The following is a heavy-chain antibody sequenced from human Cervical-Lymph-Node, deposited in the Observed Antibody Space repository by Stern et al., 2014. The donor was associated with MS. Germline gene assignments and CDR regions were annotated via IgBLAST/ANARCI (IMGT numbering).Heavy chain of an antibody. J-gene: IGHJ4*02. D-gene: IGHD6-13*01. Sequence: QITLKESGPTLVKPTQTLTLKCIFSGFSLTTSGVGVGWIRQPPGKALEWLGFIYWDGDKRYSPSLKRRITITKDTSKNQVVLTMTNMDPVDTATYYCTHTSPRVPGTDYWGQGTLVTVSS. V-gene: IGHV2-5*02. CDR3: THTSPRVPGTDY. CDR1: GFSLTTSGVG. CDR2: IYWDGDK.